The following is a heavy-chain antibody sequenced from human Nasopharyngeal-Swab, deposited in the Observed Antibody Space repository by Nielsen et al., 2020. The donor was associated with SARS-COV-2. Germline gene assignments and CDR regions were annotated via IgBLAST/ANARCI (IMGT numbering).Heavy chain of an antibody. CDR3: ARGRGGQQLVRTYYYYGLDV. J-gene: IGHJ6*02. D-gene: IGHD1-1*01. V-gene: IGHV4-34*01. Sequence: SETLSLTCGVYGGSLSGHYWSWIRQPPGKGLEWIGDINHSGTTTYKPSLKSRVTISVDTSKNQFPLKVRSVSAADTAIYFCARGRGGQQLVRTYYYYGLDVWGQGTTVTVSS. CDR1: GGSLSGHY. CDR2: INHSGTT.